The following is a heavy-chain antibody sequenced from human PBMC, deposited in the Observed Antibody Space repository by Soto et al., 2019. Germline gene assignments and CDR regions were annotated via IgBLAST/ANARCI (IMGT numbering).Heavy chain of an antibody. CDR2: INTDGSST. Sequence: EVQLVESGGGLVQPGGSLRLSCAVSGFTFTSLWMHWVRQAPGEGLVWVSRINTDGSSTSYADSVKGRFTISRDNAKNTLYLQMNRLRVEDTAMYYCAKRGVDAFGLAYWGQGTLVTVSS. CDR1: GFTFTSLW. J-gene: IGHJ4*02. D-gene: IGHD3-10*01. V-gene: IGHV3-74*01. CDR3: AKRGVDAFGLAY.